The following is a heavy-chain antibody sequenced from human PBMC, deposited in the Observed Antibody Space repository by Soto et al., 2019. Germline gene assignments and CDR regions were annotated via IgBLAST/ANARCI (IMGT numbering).Heavy chain of an antibody. Sequence: QVQLVESGGGVVQPGRSLRLSCAASGFTFSSYGMHWVRQAPGKGLEWVAVISYDGSNKYYADSVKGRFTISRDNSKNTLYLQMNSLRAEDTAVYYCAKDRHGASRPYYYGMDVWGQGTTVTVSS. J-gene: IGHJ6*02. D-gene: IGHD2-8*01. CDR3: AKDRHGASRPYYYGMDV. CDR2: ISYDGSNK. CDR1: GFTFSSYG. V-gene: IGHV3-30*18.